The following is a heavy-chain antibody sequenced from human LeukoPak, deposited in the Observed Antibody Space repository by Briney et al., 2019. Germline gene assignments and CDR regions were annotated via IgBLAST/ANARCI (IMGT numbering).Heavy chain of an antibody. CDR1: GFTFSSYG. V-gene: IGHV3-30*18. D-gene: IGHD3-10*01. CDR3: AKAFLLWFGELIHGMDV. CDR2: ISYDGSNK. Sequence: GVSLRLSCAASGFTFSSYGMHWVRQAPGKGLEWVAVISYDGSNKYYADSVKGRFTISRDNSKNTLYLQMNSLRAEDTAVYYCAKAFLLWFGELIHGMDVWGQGTTVTVSS. J-gene: IGHJ6*02.